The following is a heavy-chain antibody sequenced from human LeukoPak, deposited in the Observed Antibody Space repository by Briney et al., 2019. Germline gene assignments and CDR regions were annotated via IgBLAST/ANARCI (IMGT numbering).Heavy chain of an antibody. D-gene: IGHD2-2*01. Sequence: GGSLRLPCAASGFSFSIYSMNWVRQAPGKGLEWVSYISGSGNAKHYTDSVKGRFTISRDNAKNALYLQMNSLRAEDTAVYFCARDYLYAFDYWGQGTLVTVSS. CDR1: GFSFSIYS. J-gene: IGHJ4*02. CDR2: ISGSGNAK. CDR3: ARDYLYAFDY. V-gene: IGHV3-48*01.